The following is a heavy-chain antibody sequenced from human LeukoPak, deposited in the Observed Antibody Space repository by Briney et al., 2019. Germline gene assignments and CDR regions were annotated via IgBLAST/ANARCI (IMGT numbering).Heavy chain of an antibody. V-gene: IGHV3-21*01. CDR3: ALSDTAMVIFDA. J-gene: IGHJ5*02. CDR2: ISSSSSYI. CDR1: GFTFSSYS. Sequence: GGSLRLSCAASGFTFSSYSMNWVRQAPGKGLEWVSSISSSSSYIYYADSVKGRFTISRDNAKNSLYLQMNSLRAEDTAVYYCALSDTAMVIFDAWGQGTLVTVSS. D-gene: IGHD5-18*01.